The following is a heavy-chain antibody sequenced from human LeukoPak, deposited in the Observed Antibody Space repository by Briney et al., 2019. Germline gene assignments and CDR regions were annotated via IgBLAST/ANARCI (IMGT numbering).Heavy chain of an antibody. V-gene: IGHV3-23*01. CDR1: GFTFSSYA. Sequence: PGGPLRLSCAASGFTFSSYAMTWVRRATGKGLEWVSGISGSGVYTSYADYVKGRFTISRDNSKNTVYLQMNSLRAEDTALYYCAKDRDGYGPYYFDHWGQGTLVTVSS. D-gene: IGHD5-18*01. CDR3: AKDRDGYGPYYFDH. J-gene: IGHJ4*02. CDR2: ISGSGVYT.